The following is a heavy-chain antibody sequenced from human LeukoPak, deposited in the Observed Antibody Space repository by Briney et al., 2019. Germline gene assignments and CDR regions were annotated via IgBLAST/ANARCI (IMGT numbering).Heavy chain of an antibody. Sequence: GGSLRLSCAPSGFTFSRHGMHWVRQSPGKGLEWVAQIWYDGSNKYYADSVKGRFSVSRDNSKNTLYLQMNSLRAEDTAVYYCAKDRRGDSRPFDYWGQGTLVTVSS. D-gene: IGHD3-22*01. CDR2: IWYDGSNK. CDR3: AKDRRGDSRPFDY. J-gene: IGHJ4*02. CDR1: GFTFSRHG. V-gene: IGHV3-33*06.